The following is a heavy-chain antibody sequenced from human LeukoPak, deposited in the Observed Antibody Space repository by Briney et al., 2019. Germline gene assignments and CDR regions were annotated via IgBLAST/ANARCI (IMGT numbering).Heavy chain of an antibody. Sequence: SETLSLTCTVSGGSISSYYWSWIRQPPGKGLEWIGYIYYSGSTNYNPSLKSRVTMSVDTSKNQFSLKLSSVTAADTAVYYCARSWAGMYYPFYYFDFWGQGTLVSVSS. J-gene: IGHJ4*02. CDR1: GGSISSYY. D-gene: IGHD1-26*01. CDR2: IYYSGST. V-gene: IGHV4-59*12. CDR3: ARSWAGMYYPFYYFDF.